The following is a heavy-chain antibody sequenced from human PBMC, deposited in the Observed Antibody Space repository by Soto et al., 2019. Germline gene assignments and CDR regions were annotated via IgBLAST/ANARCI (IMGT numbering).Heavy chain of an antibody. CDR1: GYSFTSYW. V-gene: IGHV5-10-1*01. J-gene: IGHJ4*02. D-gene: IGHD3-9*01. CDR3: ARRVDILTGYSDY. Sequence: GESLKISCKGSGYSFTSYWISWVRQMPGKGLEWMGRIDPSDSYVNYSPSFQGHVTISADKSISTAYLQWSSLKASDTAMYYCARRVDILTGYSDYWGQGTLVTVSS. CDR2: IDPSDSYV.